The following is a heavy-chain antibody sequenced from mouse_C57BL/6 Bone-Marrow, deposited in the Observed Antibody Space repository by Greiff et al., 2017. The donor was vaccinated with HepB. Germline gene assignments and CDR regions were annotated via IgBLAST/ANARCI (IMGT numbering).Heavy chain of an antibody. J-gene: IGHJ3*01. CDR3: ARAGGYPQAWFAY. V-gene: IGHV5-4*02. CDR1: GFTFSDYY. Sequence: VKLVESGGGLVKPGGSLKLSCAASGFTFSDYYMYWVRQTPEKRLEWVATISDGGWYTYYPDSVKGRFTITRDNAKNNLYLQMSSLKSEDTAMYYCARAGGYPQAWFAYWGQGTLVTVSA. CDR2: ISDGGWYT.